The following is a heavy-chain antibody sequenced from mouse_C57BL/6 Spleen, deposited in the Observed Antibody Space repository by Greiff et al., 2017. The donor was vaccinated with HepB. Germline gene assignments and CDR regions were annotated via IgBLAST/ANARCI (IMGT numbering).Heavy chain of an antibody. CDR3: ARWGDSYWYFDV. Sequence: QVQLQQPGAELVRPGSPVKLSCKASGYTFTSYWMDWVKQRPGQGLEWIGNIYPSDSETHYNQKFKDKATLTVDKSSSTAYMQLSSLTSEDSAVYYCARWGDSYWYFDVWGTGTTVTVSS. CDR2: IYPSDSET. CDR1: GYTFTSYW. J-gene: IGHJ1*03. V-gene: IGHV1-61*01.